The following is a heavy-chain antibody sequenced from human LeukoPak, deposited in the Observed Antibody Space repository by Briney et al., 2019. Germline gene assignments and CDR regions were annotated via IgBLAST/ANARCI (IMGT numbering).Heavy chain of an antibody. CDR1: GGSISSGGYY. J-gene: IGHJ3*02. D-gene: IGHD1-1*01. V-gene: IGHV4-39*01. Sequence: SETLSLTCTVSGGSISSGGYYWGWIRQPPGKGLEWIGSIYYSGSTYYNPSLKSRVTISVDTSKNQFSLKLSSVTAADTAVYYCARGPSRSRQRGDIWGQGTMVTVSS. CDR2: IYYSGST. CDR3: ARGPSRSRQRGDI.